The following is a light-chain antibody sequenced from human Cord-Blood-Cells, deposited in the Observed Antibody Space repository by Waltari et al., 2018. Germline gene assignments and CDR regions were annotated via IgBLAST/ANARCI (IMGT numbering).Light chain of an antibody. V-gene: IGKV2-28*01. CDR2: LGS. Sequence: VMTQYPLSLPVTPGAPASISCRSSQSLLHSNGYNYLDWYLQKPGQSPALLIYLGSNRASGVPDRFSGSGSGTDFTLKIIRVEAEDVGVYYCMQALQTPYTFGQGTKLEIK. CDR3: MQALQTPYT. J-gene: IGKJ2*01. CDR1: QSLLHSNGYNY.